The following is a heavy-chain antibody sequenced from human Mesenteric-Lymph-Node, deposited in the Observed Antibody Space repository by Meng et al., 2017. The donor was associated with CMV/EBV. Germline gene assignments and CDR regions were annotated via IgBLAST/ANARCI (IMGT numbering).Heavy chain of an antibody. CDR1: GFTFSSYA. D-gene: IGHD1-26*01. CDR2: ISSNGGST. CDR3: AREDGTWGRAFDI. V-gene: IGHV3-64*02. J-gene: IGHJ3*02. Sequence: GGSLRLSCAASGFTFSSYAMHWVRQAPGKGLEYVSAISSNGGSTYYADSVKGRFTISRDNSKNTLYLQMGSLRAEDMAVYYCAREDGTWGRAFDIWGQGTMVTVSS.